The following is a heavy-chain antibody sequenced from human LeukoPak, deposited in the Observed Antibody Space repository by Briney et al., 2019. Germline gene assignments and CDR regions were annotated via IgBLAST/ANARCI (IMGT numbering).Heavy chain of an antibody. V-gene: IGHV4-59*01. D-gene: IGHD3-10*01. CDR2: IYYSGST. CDR1: GGSISSYY. J-gene: IGHJ6*03. CDR3: ARGSLVRGINYYMDV. Sequence: PSETLSLTCTVSGGSISSYYWSCIRQPPRKGLGWIGYIYYSGSTNYNPSLKSRVTISVDTSKNQFSLKLSSVTAADTAVYYCARGSLVRGINYYMDVWGKGTTVTVSS.